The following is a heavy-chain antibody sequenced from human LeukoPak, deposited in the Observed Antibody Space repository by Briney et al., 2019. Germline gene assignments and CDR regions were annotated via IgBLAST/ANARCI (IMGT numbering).Heavy chain of an antibody. CDR1: GGSISSYY. D-gene: IGHD6-6*01. Sequence: PSETLSLTCTVSGGSISSYYWSWIRQPPGKGLEWIGYIYYSGSTNYNPSLKSRVTISVDTSKNQFSLKLSSVTAADTAVYYCARQGSSSRDWYSDLWGRGTLVTVSS. CDR2: IYYSGST. CDR3: ARQGSSSRDWYSDL. J-gene: IGHJ2*01. V-gene: IGHV4-59*08.